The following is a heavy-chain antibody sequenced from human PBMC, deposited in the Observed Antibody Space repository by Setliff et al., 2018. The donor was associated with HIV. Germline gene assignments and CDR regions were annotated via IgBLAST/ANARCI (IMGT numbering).Heavy chain of an antibody. CDR2: VYTDGST. J-gene: IGHJ4*02. V-gene: IGHV4-61*09. Sequence: PSETLSLTCTVSGGSISSGNYYWSWIRVPAGKGLEWIGHVYTDGSTNYNPSLNSRVTISIDTSKNQFFLKVRSVTAEDTAVYYCARGEHFWSGYYPGPSYDYWGQGTLVTGSS. CDR3: ARGEHFWSGYYPGPSYDY. CDR1: GGSISSGNYY. D-gene: IGHD3-3*02.